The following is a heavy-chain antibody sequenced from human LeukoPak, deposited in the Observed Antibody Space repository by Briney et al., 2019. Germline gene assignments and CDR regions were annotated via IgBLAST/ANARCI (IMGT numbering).Heavy chain of an antibody. Sequence: SVKVSCKASGGTFSSYTISWVRQAPGQGLEWMGRIIPILGIANYAQKFQGRVTITTDKSTSTAYMELSSLRSEDTAVYYCARGYCSSTSCYMSAFDIWGQGTMVTVSS. CDR2: IIPILGIA. V-gene: IGHV1-69*02. D-gene: IGHD2-2*02. CDR3: ARGYCSSTSCYMSAFDI. CDR1: GGTFSSYT. J-gene: IGHJ3*02.